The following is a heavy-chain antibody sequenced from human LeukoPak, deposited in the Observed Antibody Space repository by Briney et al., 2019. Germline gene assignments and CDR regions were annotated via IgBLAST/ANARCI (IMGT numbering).Heavy chain of an antibody. D-gene: IGHD6-19*01. Sequence: GGSLRLSCAASGFTFTDYYMSWIRQAPGKGLAWVSYISFRSDYTNYADSVEGRFTISRDNAKNSLYLQMNSLRVEDTAVYYRVAVREWLVKYWGQGTLVTVSS. CDR1: GFTFTDYY. J-gene: IGHJ4*02. CDR2: ISFRSDYT. V-gene: IGHV3-11*03. CDR3: VAVREWLVKY.